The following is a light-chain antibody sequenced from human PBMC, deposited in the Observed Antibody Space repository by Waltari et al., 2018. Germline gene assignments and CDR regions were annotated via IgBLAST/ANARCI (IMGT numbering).Light chain of an antibody. Sequence: QSALTQPASVSGSPGQSITISCTGTSSDVSGYNYVSWYHQHTGTAPKLMIYDVRNRPYGVANRFSGSKSGNTASLTISGLQAEDEADYYCSSYTSSSTVFGGGTKLTVL. J-gene: IGLJ3*02. CDR1: SSDVSGYNY. V-gene: IGLV2-14*03. CDR3: SSYTSSSTV. CDR2: DVR.